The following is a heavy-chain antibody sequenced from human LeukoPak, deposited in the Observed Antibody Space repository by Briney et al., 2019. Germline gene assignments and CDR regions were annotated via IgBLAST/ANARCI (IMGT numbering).Heavy chain of an antibody. CDR3: AASSGYYFGFDY. CDR1: GGTFNSYA. D-gene: IGHD3-22*01. Sequence: ASVKVSCKASGGTFNSYAISWVRQAPGQGLEWMGGIIPIFGTANYAQKFQGRVTITADESTSTAYMELSSLRSEDTAVYYCAASSGYYFGFDYWGQGTLVTVSS. V-gene: IGHV1-69*13. CDR2: IIPIFGTA. J-gene: IGHJ4*02.